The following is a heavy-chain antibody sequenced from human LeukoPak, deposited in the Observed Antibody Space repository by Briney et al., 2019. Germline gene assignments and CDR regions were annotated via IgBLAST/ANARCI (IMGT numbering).Heavy chain of an antibody. V-gene: IGHV1-18*01. CDR1: GYTFTSYG. CDR3: ARGPVPIVGTTIPAASDY. J-gene: IGHJ4*02. Sequence: ASVKVSCKASGYTFTSYGISWVRQAPGQGLEWMGWISVYNGNTNYAQKLQGRVTMTTDTSTTTAYMELRSLRSDDTAVYYCARGPVPIVGTTIPAASDYWGQGTLVTVSS. CDR2: ISVYNGNT. D-gene: IGHD1-26*01.